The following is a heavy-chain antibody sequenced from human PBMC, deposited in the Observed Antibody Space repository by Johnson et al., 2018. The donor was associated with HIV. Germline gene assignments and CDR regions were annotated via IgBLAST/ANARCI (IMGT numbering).Heavy chain of an antibody. D-gene: IGHD1-26*01. CDR3: AKDGRVGATLMSTGDDAFDI. CDR2: ISGSGGST. CDR1: GFTFSSYA. V-gene: IGHV3-23*04. J-gene: IGHJ3*02. Sequence: VQLVESGGGLVQPGGSLRLSCVVSGFTFSSYAMSWVRQAPGKGLEWVSAISGSGGSTYYADSVKGRFTISRDNSKNTLYLQMNSLRAEDTAVYYCAKDGRVGATLMSTGDDAFDIWGQGTMVTVSS.